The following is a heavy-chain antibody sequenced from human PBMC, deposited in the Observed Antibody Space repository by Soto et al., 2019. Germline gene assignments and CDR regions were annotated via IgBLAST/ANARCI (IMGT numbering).Heavy chain of an antibody. V-gene: IGHV1-69*06. Sequence: QVQLVQSGAEVKQPGSSVKVSCKASGGTFRTYAISWVRQAPGQGLEWMGGLIPIFTTANYAQKFQGSVTTTADKSTGTAYMELRTLKPDDTVVYYCATHHDPLIIVTVGAHNWFDSWGQGTLITVSS. D-gene: IGHD3-16*01. J-gene: IGHJ5*01. CDR3: ATHHDPLIIVTVGAHNWFDS. CDR1: GGTFRTYA. CDR2: LIPIFTTA.